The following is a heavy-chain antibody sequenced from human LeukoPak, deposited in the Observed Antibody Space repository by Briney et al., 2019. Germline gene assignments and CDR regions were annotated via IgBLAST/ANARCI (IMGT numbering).Heavy chain of an antibody. CDR3: ARTLLYDRRDCWRHFAS. J-gene: IGHJ4*02. V-gene: IGHV3-7*04. D-gene: IGHD3-22*01. Sequence: GGSLRLSCAASGFTFSSYWMTWVRQAPGKGLEWVANIKEDGSQKYYVDSVKGRFTISRDNAENSLFLQMNSLRAEDTAVYYCARTLLYDRRDCWRHFASWGQGTLVTVSP. CDR2: IKEDGSQK. CDR1: GFTFSSYW.